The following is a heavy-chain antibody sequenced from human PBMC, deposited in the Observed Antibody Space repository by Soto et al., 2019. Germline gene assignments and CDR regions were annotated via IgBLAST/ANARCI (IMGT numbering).Heavy chain of an antibody. CDR1: GGTFSSYA. V-gene: IGHV1-69*13. CDR3: ARAAQGYSSGWFYDY. D-gene: IGHD6-19*01. J-gene: IGHJ4*02. Sequence: SVKVSCKASGGTFSSYAISWVRQAPGQGLEWMGGIIPIFGTANYAQKFQGRVTITADESTSTAYMELSSLRSEDTAVYYCARAAQGYSSGWFYDYWGQGTLVTVYS. CDR2: IIPIFGTA.